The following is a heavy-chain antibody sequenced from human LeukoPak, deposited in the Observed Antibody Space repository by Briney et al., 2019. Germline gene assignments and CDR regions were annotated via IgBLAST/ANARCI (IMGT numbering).Heavy chain of an antibody. CDR1: GYTFTSYD. CDR2: MNPNSGNT. V-gene: IGHV1-8*01. J-gene: IGHJ4*02. CDR3: AREGIAAAGILGPGY. D-gene: IGHD6-13*01. Sequence: ASVKVSCKASGYTFTSYDINWVRQATGQGLEWMGWMNPNSGNTGYAQKFQGRATMTRNTSISTAYMELSSLRSEDTAVYYCAREGIAAAGILGPGYWGQGTLVTASS.